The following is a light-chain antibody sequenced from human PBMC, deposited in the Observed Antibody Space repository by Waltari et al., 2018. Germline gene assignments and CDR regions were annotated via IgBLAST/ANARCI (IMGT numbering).Light chain of an antibody. CDR3: QQYCASPWT. Sequence: STRAGRRVASNYLVWYQQKPGQSPRFLIYDASSRATGIPDRFSGSGSGTDFTLTISRLEPEDFAVYYCQQYCASPWTFGQGTKVEVK. J-gene: IGKJ1*01. V-gene: IGKV3-20*01. CDR1: RRVASNY. CDR2: DAS.